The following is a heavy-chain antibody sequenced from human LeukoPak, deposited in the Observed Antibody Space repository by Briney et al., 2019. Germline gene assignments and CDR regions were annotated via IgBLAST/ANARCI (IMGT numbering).Heavy chain of an antibody. J-gene: IGHJ3*02. Sequence: TGGSLRLSCAASGFTFSSYGMHWVRQAPGKGLEWVAVIWYDGSNKYYADSVKGRFTISRDNSKNTLYLQMNSLRAEGTAVYYCARRYCSGGSYALDDAFDIWGQGTMVTVSS. CDR2: IWYDGSNK. CDR1: GFTFSSYG. V-gene: IGHV3-33*01. D-gene: IGHD2-15*01. CDR3: ARRYCSGGSYALDDAFDI.